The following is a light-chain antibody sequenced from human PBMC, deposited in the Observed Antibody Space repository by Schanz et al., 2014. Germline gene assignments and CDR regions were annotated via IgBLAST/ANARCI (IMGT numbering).Light chain of an antibody. CDR3: QQYYSTPPT. V-gene: IGKV4-1*01. J-gene: IGKJ2*01. Sequence: IVMTQSPASLAVSLGERATINCKPSQSLLYSSNNKNYLAWYQQKPGQPPKLLIYWASTRESGVPDRFSGGGSGTDFTLTISSLQAEDVAVYYCQQYYSTPPTFGQGTKLEIK. CDR1: QSLLYSSNNKNY. CDR2: WAS.